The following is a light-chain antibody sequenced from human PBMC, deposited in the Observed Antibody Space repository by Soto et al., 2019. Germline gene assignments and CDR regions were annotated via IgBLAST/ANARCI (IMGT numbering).Light chain of an antibody. V-gene: IGKV1-9*01. Sequence: IQLTQSPSSLSASVGDRVTITCRASQGISSFLVWFQQKPGIPPKLLIYAASTLPSGVPSRFSGSGFGTDFTLTISSLQPEDFATYYCQQQSSFPFTFGQGTRLDIK. J-gene: IGKJ2*01. CDR3: QQQSSFPFT. CDR2: AAS. CDR1: QGISSF.